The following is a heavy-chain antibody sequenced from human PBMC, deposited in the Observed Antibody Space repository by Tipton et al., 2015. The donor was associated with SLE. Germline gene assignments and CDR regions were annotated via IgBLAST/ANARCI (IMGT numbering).Heavy chain of an antibody. D-gene: IGHD6-13*01. J-gene: IGHJ4*02. Sequence: TLSLTCYVTGVSISNYYWTWIRQSPGKGLEWIGNVYKNYNPSLESRVTISVDTSRNLFSLKLSSVTAADTAVYFCARGRYSSSSYGDYFDYWGQGTLVTVSS. V-gene: IGHV4-59*12. CDR2: VYKN. CDR3: ARGRYSSSSYGDYFDY. CDR1: GVSISNYY.